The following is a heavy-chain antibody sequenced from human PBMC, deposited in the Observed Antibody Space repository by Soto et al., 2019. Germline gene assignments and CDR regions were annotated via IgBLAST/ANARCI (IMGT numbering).Heavy chain of an antibody. J-gene: IGHJ4*02. CDR2: TSYDGRNN. CDR3: AKDTYYHDSTSIYAFDY. CDR1: GSIFSSYG. Sequence: QVQLVESGGGVVQPGRSLRLSCAVSGSIFSSYGMHWVRQAPGKGLEWVAVTSYDGRNNNYADSVRGRFTISRDNSQSTLYLERNRLRPEATAVYYCAKDTYYHDSTSIYAFDYWGQGTPVTVSS. V-gene: IGHV3-30*18. D-gene: IGHD3-22*01.